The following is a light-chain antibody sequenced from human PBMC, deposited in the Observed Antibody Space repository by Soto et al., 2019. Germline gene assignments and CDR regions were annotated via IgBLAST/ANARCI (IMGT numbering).Light chain of an antibody. Sequence: QSALTQPPSASGSPGQSVTISCTGTYSDIGVYDFVSWYQQHPGKAPTLLIYEVTKRPSAVPDRFSGAKSGDTAFLTVSGLQAEDDSDYYRSSYAGNDNWVFGGGTK. CDR1: YSDIGVYDF. V-gene: IGLV2-8*01. J-gene: IGLJ2*01. CDR2: EVT. CDR3: SSYAGNDNWV.